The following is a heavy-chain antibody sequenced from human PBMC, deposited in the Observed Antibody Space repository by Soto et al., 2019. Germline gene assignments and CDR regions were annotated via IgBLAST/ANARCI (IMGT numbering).Heavy chain of an antibody. V-gene: IGHV4-31*03. CDR1: GGSISSGGYY. J-gene: IGHJ5*02. CDR3: ARDINYGGNWFDP. Sequence: SETLSLTCTVSGGSISSGGYYWSWIRQHPGKGLEWIGYIYYSGSTYYNPSLKSRVTISVDTSKNQFSLKLSSVTAADTAVYYCARDINYGGNWFDPWGQGTLVTVSS. D-gene: IGHD4-17*01. CDR2: IYYSGST.